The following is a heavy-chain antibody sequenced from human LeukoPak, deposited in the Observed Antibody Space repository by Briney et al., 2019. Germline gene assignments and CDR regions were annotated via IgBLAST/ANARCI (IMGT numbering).Heavy chain of an antibody. CDR3: ESASLLETMVVNEYHDAFDI. D-gene: IGHD4-23*01. CDR1: GGTFISYA. V-gene: IGHV1-69*01. CDR2: IIPICGTA. Sequence: SVKVSCKASGGTFISYAISWVRQAQGQGHEWMGGIIPICGTANYAQKFQGRVTITADEFRSRAYMELSRQRSGDTAGCDCESASLLETMVVNEYHDAFDIWGQGTMVTVSS. J-gene: IGHJ3*02.